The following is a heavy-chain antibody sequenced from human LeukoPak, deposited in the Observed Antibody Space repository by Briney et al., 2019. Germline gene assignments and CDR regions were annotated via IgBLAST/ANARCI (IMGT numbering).Heavy chain of an antibody. Sequence: PGGSLRLSCAASGFTFSSYAMSWVRQAPGKGLEWVSAITGRGASTYYADSVKGRFTISRDNSKNTLYLQMNSLRAEDTAVYYCARTRSSSWYYFDYWGQGTLVTVSS. CDR2: ITGRGAST. D-gene: IGHD6-13*01. V-gene: IGHV3-23*01. J-gene: IGHJ4*02. CDR1: GFTFSSYA. CDR3: ARTRSSSWYYFDY.